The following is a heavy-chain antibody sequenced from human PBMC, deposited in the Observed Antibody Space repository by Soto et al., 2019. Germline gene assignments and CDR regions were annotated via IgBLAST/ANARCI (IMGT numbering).Heavy chain of an antibody. CDR2: ISGSGGST. J-gene: IGHJ6*02. CDR3: AKSFGLTVALQEGNYYYGMDV. CDR1: GFTFSSYA. Sequence: GGSLRLSCAASGFTFSSYAMSWVRQAPGKGLEWVSAISGSGGSTYYADSVKGRFTISRDNSKNTLYLQMNSLRAEDTAVYYCAKSFGLTVALQEGNYYYGMDVWGQGTTVTVSS. D-gene: IGHD4-4*01. V-gene: IGHV3-23*01.